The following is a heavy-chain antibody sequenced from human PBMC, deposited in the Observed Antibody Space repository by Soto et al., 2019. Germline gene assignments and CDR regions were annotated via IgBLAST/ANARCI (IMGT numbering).Heavy chain of an antibody. CDR1: GFTFSSYG. J-gene: IGHJ4*02. CDR2: IWYDGSNK. D-gene: IGHD6-13*01. CDR3: ARDAGQQLVLGYFDY. Sequence: QVQLVESGGGVVQPGRSLRLSCAASGFTFSSYGMHWVRQAPGKGLEWVAVIWYDGSNKYYADSVKGRFTISRDNSKNTLYLQMNSLRAEDTAVYYCARDAGQQLVLGYFDYWGQGTLVTVSS. V-gene: IGHV3-33*01.